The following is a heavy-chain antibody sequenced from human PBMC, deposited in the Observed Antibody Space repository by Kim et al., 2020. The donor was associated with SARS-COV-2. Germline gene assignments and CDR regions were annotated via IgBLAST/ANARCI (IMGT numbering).Heavy chain of an antibody. J-gene: IGHJ4*02. CDR3: ARDPRGYTYGSYFDY. V-gene: IGHV3-30-3*01. D-gene: IGHD5-18*01. CDR1: GFTFSSYF. Sequence: GGSLRLSCAASGFTFSSYFMHWVRQAPGKGLEWVAVISYDGNNNYYADSVKGRFTFSRDNSKNTLYLQMNSLRAEDTAVYYCARDPRGYTYGSYFDYWGQGTLVTVSS. CDR2: ISYDGNNN.